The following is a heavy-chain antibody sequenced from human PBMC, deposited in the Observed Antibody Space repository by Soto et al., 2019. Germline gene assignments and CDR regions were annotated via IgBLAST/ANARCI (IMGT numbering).Heavy chain of an antibody. CDR2: ISYDGSNK. D-gene: IGHD3-22*01. CDR3: ARPYDSSGYYYALDY. CDR1: GFSFSSYG. V-gene: IGHV3-30*03. Sequence: QVQLVESGGGVVQPGRSLRLSCVASGFSFSSYGMYWVRQAPGKVLEWVTVISYDGSNKDSADSVKGRFTISRDNSKNTLYLQINSLRAEDTAVYYCARPYDSSGYYYALDYWGQGALVTVSS. J-gene: IGHJ4*02.